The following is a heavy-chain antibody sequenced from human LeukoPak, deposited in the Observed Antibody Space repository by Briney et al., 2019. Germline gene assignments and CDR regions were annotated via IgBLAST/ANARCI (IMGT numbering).Heavy chain of an antibody. D-gene: IGHD5-18*01. CDR3: ANDLGWIQLNLG. Sequence: GGSLRLSCAASGFTVSSNYMSWVRQAPGKGLEWVSVIYSGGSTYYADSVKGRFTISRDNSKNTVYLQMNSLRAEDTAVYYCANDLGWIQLNLGGGQGTLVTVSS. CDR1: GFTVSSNY. V-gene: IGHV3-53*01. J-gene: IGHJ4*02. CDR2: IYSGGST.